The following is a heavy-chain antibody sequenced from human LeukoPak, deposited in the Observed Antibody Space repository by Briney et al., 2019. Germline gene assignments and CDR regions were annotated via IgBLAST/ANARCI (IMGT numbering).Heavy chain of an antibody. D-gene: IGHD6-13*01. CDR2: INSRSNDI. CDR1: GFSFRDYS. V-gene: IGHV3-21*06. J-gene: IGHJ5*02. CDR3: AREGRAYRYSSSWYPTPSWFDP. Sequence: PGGSLRLSCVASGFSFRDYSMNWVRQAPGKGLEWVSSINSRSNDIYYADSVKGRFTISRDNAKNSLYLQMNSLRAEDTAVYYCAREGRAYRYSSSWYPTPSWFDPWGQGTLVTVSS.